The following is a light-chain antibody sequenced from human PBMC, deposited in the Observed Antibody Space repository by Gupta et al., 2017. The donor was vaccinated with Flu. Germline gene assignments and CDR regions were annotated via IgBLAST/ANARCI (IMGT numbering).Light chain of an antibody. J-gene: IGLJ3*02. CDR2: EER. V-gene: IGLV3-10*01. Sequence: GQTARITGSGDALPKKYAYWYQQKAGQAPVLIIYEERKRPSGIPERFSGSSSGTMATLTISGAQGEDEADYYCYSTDTSGNHRVFGGGTNLTVL. CDR1: ALPKKY. CDR3: YSTDTSGNHRV.